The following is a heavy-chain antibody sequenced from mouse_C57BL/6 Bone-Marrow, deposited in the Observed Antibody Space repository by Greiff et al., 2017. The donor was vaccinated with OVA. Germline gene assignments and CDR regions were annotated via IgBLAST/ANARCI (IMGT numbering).Heavy chain of an antibody. CDR2: IDPSDSYT. D-gene: IGHD3-3*01. Sequence: QVQLKQPGAELVMPGASVKLSCKASGYTFTSYWMHWVKQRPGQGLEWIGEIDPSDSYTNYNQKFKGKSTLTVDKYSSTAYMQLSSLTSEDSAVYYCARDRDDYAMDYWGQGTSVTVSS. CDR1: GYTFTSYW. J-gene: IGHJ4*01. V-gene: IGHV1-69*01. CDR3: ARDRDDYAMDY.